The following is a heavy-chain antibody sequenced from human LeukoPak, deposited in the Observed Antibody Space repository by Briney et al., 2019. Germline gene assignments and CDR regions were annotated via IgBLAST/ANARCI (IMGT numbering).Heavy chain of an antibody. D-gene: IGHD5-18*01. Sequence: PGRSLRLSCAASGFTVSSIFMSWVRQAPGKGLEWVSVIYSGGSTYYADSVKGRFTISRDNSKNTLYLQMNSLRAEDTAVYYCPREGRDTAGYFEYWGQGSLVTVSS. CDR3: PREGRDTAGYFEY. V-gene: IGHV3-53*01. CDR2: IYSGGST. J-gene: IGHJ4*02. CDR1: GFTVSSIF.